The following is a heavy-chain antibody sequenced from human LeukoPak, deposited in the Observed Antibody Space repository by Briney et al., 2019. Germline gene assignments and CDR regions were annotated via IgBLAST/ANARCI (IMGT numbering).Heavy chain of an antibody. V-gene: IGHV1-2*06. CDR1: GDTFTAYY. Sequence: GASVKVSCKASGDTFTAYYMDWVRQAPGQGLEWMGRINPSSGGTNYAQKFQGRVTMTRDTSISTAYMELLRLRTDDTAVYYCARKTADNSDGLDYWGQGTLVTVSS. J-gene: IGHJ4*02. D-gene: IGHD6-19*01. CDR2: INPSSGGT. CDR3: ARKTADNSDGLDY.